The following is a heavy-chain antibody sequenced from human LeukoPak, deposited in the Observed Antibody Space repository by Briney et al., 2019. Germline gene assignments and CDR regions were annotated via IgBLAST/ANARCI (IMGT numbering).Heavy chain of an antibody. Sequence: PGGSLRLSCAASGFTFSNAWMSWVRQAPGKGLEWVGRIKSKTDGGTTDYAAPVKGRFTISRDDSKNTLYLQMNNLKTEDTAVYYCTTDRGYYTDAFDIWGQGTMVTVSS. J-gene: IGHJ3*02. CDR2: IKSKTDGGTT. D-gene: IGHD3-22*01. V-gene: IGHV3-15*01. CDR3: TTDRGYYTDAFDI. CDR1: GFTFSNAW.